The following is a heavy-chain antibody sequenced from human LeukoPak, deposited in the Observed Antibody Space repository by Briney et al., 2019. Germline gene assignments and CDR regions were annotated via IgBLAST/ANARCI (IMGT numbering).Heavy chain of an antibody. V-gene: IGHV3-23*01. CDR1: GFTFNSYA. D-gene: IGHD4-23*01. CDR2: ITGSGGTT. Sequence: GGSLRLSCATSGFTFNSYAMNWVRQAPGKGLEWVSSITGSGGTTYYADSVKGRFTISSDKSKNTLYLQMKRLRVEDTAIYYCAKDIGGNSGTLDYWGQGALVTVSP. CDR3: AKDIGGNSGTLDY. J-gene: IGHJ4*02.